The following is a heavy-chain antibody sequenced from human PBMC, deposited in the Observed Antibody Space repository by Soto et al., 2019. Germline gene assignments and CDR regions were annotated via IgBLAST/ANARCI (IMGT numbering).Heavy chain of an antibody. J-gene: IGHJ4*02. V-gene: IGHV4-31*03. CDR3: ARALSERQLFDY. CDR1: GGSINSGGYY. Sequence: SETLSLTCTVSGGSINSGGYYWSWIRQHPGKGLEWIASIYYSGTTYYNPSLKSRVNIAIDTSKNQFSLKVSSVTAADTAVFYCARALSERQLFDYWGPGTLVTVSS. D-gene: IGHD1-1*01. CDR2: IYYSGTT.